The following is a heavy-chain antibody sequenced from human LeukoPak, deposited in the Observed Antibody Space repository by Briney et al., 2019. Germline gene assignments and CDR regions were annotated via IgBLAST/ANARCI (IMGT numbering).Heavy chain of an antibody. D-gene: IGHD5-24*01. J-gene: IGHJ4*02. CDR1: GVSVSSNNW. V-gene: IGHV4-4*02. Sequence: PSGTLSLTCAVSGVSVSSNNWWTWVRQPPGKGLEWFGEIHYSGDIKYTPSLKTRVTLSIDTSRNHLSLTLNSVTVADTAVYYCATRDETRTRMFPPDSWGQGTRVTVSS. CDR2: IHYSGDI. CDR3: ATRDETRTRMFPPDS.